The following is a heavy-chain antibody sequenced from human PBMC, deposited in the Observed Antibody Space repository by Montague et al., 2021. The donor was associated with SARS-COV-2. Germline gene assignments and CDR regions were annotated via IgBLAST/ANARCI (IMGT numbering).Heavy chain of an antibody. D-gene: IGHD1-26*01. Sequence: CAISGDSVCVESPARKWIRQSSSRGPEWLGGTYYRSKWYNDYAVSVKSRITINPDTSKNQISLQLNSVTPEDTAVYYCARTSASSDYWGQGTLVTVSS. V-gene: IGHV6-1*01. CDR3: ARTSASSDY. J-gene: IGHJ4*02. CDR2: TYYRSKWYN. CDR1: GDSVCVESPA.